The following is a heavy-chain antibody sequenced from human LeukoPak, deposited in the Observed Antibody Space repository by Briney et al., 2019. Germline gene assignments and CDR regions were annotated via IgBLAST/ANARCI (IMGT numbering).Heavy chain of an antibody. CDR3: ARESTLPGGWFDP. CDR1: GGSISSGDYY. Sequence: KASETLSLTCTVSGGSISSGDYYWSWIRQPPGKGLEWIGYIYYSGSTYYNPSLKSRVTISVDTSKNQFSLKLSSVTAADTAVYYCARESTLPGGWFDPWGQGTLVTVSS. J-gene: IGHJ5*02. CDR2: IYYSGST. D-gene: IGHD5/OR15-5a*01. V-gene: IGHV4-30-4*01.